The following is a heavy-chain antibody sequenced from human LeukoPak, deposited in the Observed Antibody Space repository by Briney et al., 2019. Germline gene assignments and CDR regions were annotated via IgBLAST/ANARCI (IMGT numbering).Heavy chain of an antibody. J-gene: IGHJ4*02. CDR2: ISSSSSYI. CDR3: AGSWGYYFDY. Sequence: PGGPLRLSCAASGFTFSSYNMNWVRQAPGKGLEWVSSISSSSSYIYYADSVKGRFTISRDNAKNSLYLQMNSLRAEDTAVYYCAGSWGYYFDYWGQGTLVTVSS. V-gene: IGHV3-21*01. D-gene: IGHD7-27*01. CDR1: GFTFSSYN.